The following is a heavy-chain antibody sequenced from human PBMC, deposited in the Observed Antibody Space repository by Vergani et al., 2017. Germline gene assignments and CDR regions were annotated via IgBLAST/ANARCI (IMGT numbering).Heavy chain of an antibody. CDR2: INPSGGSP. CDR1: GYTFTSYY. V-gene: IGHV1-46*01. CDR3: ASIVVVTATQYYFDY. Sequence: QVQLVQSGAEVKKPGASVKVSCKASGYTFTSYYMHWVRQAPGQGLEWMGIINPSGGSPSYEQKFQGRVTMTRDTSTSTVYMELSSLRSEDTAVYYCASIVVVTATQYYFDYWGQGTLVTVSS. D-gene: IGHD2-21*02. J-gene: IGHJ4*02.